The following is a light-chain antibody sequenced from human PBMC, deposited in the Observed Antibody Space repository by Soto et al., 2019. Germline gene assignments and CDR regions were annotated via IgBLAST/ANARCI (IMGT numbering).Light chain of an antibody. CDR3: QQYGSSQYT. J-gene: IGKJ2*01. V-gene: IGKV3-20*01. Sequence: IVLTQSAGTLSLSPGERATLSCRATQSVSSSYLAWYQQKPGQSPRLLIYGASSRATGIPDRFSGSGSGTDFTLTISRLEPEDVAVYYCQQYGSSQYTFGQGTKLEIK. CDR2: GAS. CDR1: QSVSSSY.